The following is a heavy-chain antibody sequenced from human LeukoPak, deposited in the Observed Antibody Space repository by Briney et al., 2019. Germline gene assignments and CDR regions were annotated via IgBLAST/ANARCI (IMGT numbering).Heavy chain of an antibody. CDR2: ISSSSSYI. CDR3: ASALDDYVWGSCFH. CDR1: GFTFSSYS. V-gene: IGHV3-21*05. D-gene: IGHD3-16*01. Sequence: PGGSLRLSCAASGFTFSSYSMNWVRQAPGKGLEWVSYISSSSSYIYYADSVKGRFTISRDNAKNSLYLQMNSLRAEDTAVYYCASALDDYVWGSCFHWGQGTLVTVSS. J-gene: IGHJ4*02.